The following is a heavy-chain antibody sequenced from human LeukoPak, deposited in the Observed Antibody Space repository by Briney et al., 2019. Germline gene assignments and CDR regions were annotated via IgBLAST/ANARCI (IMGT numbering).Heavy chain of an antibody. CDR2: LSSSGDTT. D-gene: IGHD6-13*01. CDR1: GFTFTNYA. V-gene: IGHV3-23*01. Sequence: PGGSLRLSCAASGFTFTNYAMTWVRQAPGKGLEWVSVLSSSGDTTYYADSVKGRFTISRDNSKNTLYLQMNSLRAEDTAVYYCAKDVSMKQQIVFDYWGQGTLVTVSS. CDR3: AKDVSMKQQIVFDY. J-gene: IGHJ4*02.